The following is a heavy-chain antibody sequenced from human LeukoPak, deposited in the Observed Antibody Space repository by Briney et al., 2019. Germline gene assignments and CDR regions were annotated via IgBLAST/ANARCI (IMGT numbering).Heavy chain of an antibody. V-gene: IGHV3-21*01. J-gene: IGHJ5*02. CDR2: ISSSSSYL. D-gene: IGHD6-13*01. Sequence: GGSLRLSCAASGFTFSSYSMNWVRQAPGKGLEWVSSISSSSSYLYYADSVKGRFTISRDNAKNSLYLQMNSLRAEDTAVYYCARDIKKNGYSSSYWFDPWGQGTLVTVSS. CDR3: ARDIKKNGYSSSYWFDP. CDR1: GFTFSSYS.